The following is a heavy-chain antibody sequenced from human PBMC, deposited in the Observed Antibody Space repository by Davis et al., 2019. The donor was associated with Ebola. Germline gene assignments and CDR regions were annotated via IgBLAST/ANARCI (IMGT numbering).Heavy chain of an antibody. CDR1: GGSISSSSYY. Sequence: SETLSLTCTVSGGSISSSSYYWGWIRQPPGKGLEWIGYIYYSGSTNYNPSLKSRVTISVDTSKNQFSLKLSSVTAADTAVYYCARDSRWLVPGTYYYYGMDVWGQGTTVTVSS. CDR3: ARDSRWLVPGTYYYYGMDV. D-gene: IGHD6-19*01. J-gene: IGHJ6*02. V-gene: IGHV4-61*05. CDR2: IYYSGST.